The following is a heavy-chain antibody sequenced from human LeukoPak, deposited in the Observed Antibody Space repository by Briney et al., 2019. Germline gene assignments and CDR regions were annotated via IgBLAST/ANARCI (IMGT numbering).Heavy chain of an antibody. Sequence: PSETLSLTCTVSGASISSTGYYWGWIRQSPGKRLEWIGSLFNSGVTYYSPSLKSRVSTSVDTSNNHFSLRLTSLTAADTAIYYCARHRVASAYSSFDYRGQGTLVTVSS. CDR3: ARHRVASAYSSFDY. CDR2: LFNSGVT. J-gene: IGHJ4*02. CDR1: GASISSTGYY. D-gene: IGHD2-15*01. V-gene: IGHV4-39*01.